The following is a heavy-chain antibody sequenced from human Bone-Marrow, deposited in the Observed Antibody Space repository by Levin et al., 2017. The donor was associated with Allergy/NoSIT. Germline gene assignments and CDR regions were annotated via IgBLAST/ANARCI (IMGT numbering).Heavy chain of an antibody. J-gene: IGHJ4*02. Sequence: SQTLSLTCTVSGGSISSSSYYWGWIRQPPGKGLEWIGSIYYSGSTYYNPSLKSRVTISVDTSKNQFSLKLSSVTAADTAVYYCARHSGYYDSSGYYTHFDYWGQGTLVTVSS. D-gene: IGHD3-22*01. CDR2: IYYSGST. CDR1: GGSISSSSYY. CDR3: ARHSGYYDSSGYYTHFDY. V-gene: IGHV4-39*01.